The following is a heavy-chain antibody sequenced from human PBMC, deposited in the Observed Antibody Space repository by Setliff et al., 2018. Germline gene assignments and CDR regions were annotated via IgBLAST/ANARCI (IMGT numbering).Heavy chain of an antibody. CDR3: ARDLSLWFGELRVYYYGMDV. CDR1: GFSFNNYW. V-gene: IGHV3-74*01. D-gene: IGHD3-10*01. CDR2: INKDGDGT. Sequence: GGSLRLSCEASGFSFNNYWMYWVRQVPGKGLVWVSGINKDGDGTRYADSVKGRFTISRDNAKNSLDLQMDSLRAEDTAVYYCARDLSLWFGELRVYYYGMDVWGQGTTVTVSS. J-gene: IGHJ6*02.